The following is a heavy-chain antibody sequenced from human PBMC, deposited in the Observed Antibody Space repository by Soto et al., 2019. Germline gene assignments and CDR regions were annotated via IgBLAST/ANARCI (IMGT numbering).Heavy chain of an antibody. CDR1: GFTFSSYA. CDR3: AKDYCSSTSCYAGMYGMDV. V-gene: IGHV3-23*01. Sequence: GGSLRLSCAASGFTFSSYAMSWVRQAPGKGLEWVPAIGGSGGSTYYADSVKGRFTISRDNSKNTLYLQMNSLRAEDTAVYYCAKDYCSSTSCYAGMYGMDVWGQGTTVTVSS. D-gene: IGHD2-2*01. CDR2: IGGSGGST. J-gene: IGHJ6*02.